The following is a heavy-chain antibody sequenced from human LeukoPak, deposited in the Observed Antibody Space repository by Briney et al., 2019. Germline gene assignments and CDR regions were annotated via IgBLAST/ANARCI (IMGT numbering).Heavy chain of an antibody. J-gene: IGHJ6*03. CDR1: GYTFTSYG. V-gene: IGHV1-18*01. D-gene: IGHD2-2*02. Sequence: ASVKVSCKASGYTFTSYGISWVRQAPGQGLEWMGWISAYNGNTNYAQKLQGRVTMTTGTSTSTAYMGLRSLRSDDTAVYYCARDVGCSSTSCYNRAYYYYYMDVWGKGTTVIVSS. CDR2: ISAYNGNT. CDR3: ARDVGCSSTSCYNRAYYYYYMDV.